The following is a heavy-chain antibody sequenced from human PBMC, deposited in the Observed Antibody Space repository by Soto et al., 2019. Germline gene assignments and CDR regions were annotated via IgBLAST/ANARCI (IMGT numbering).Heavy chain of an antibody. J-gene: IGHJ5*02. CDR1: GDSVNSATYY. Sequence: PSETLSLTCTVSGDSVNSATYYWSWIRQPPGKGLEWIGYIFYSGTTKYSPSLKSRVTISVDTSKNQFSLNVSSVTASDTAVYYCARLGFYYQSLDPWGHGTLVTVSS. V-gene: IGHV4-61*01. CDR3: ARLGFYYQSLDP. CDR2: IFYSGTT. D-gene: IGHD2-2*01.